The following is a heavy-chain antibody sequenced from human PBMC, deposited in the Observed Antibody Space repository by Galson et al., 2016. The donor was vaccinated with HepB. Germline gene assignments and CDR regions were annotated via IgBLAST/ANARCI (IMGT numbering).Heavy chain of an antibody. J-gene: IGHJ4*02. V-gene: IGHV3-7*03. D-gene: IGHD1-26*01. CDR2: LKEDGRDK. CDR1: GFIFSKPW. CDR3: ATGRGSY. Sequence: SLRLSCAASGFIFSKPWMSWVRQPPGRGLEWVATLKEDGRDKYYVDSVKGRFTISRDNAEKSLYLQMNSLRAEDTALYFCATGRGSYWGQGTLVTVSS.